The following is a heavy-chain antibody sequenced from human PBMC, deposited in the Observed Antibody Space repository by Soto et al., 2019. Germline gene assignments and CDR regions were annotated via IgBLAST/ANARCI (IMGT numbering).Heavy chain of an antibody. CDR3: AKATATGGGDFDI. V-gene: IGHV3-23*01. Sequence: EVQVLESGGGLVQPGGSLRLSCAASGFTCSSYDMSWVRQAPGKGLEWVSTILVGGSTHYPDSVKGRFTISRDNSKNTVFLQMNSLTPGDTAVYYCAKATATGGGDFDICGQGTVVTVSS. D-gene: IGHD2-8*02. CDR1: GFTCSSYD. CDR2: ILVGGST. J-gene: IGHJ3*02.